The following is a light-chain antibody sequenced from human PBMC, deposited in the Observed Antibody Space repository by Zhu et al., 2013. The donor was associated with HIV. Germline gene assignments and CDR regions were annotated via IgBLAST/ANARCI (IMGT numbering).Light chain of an antibody. V-gene: IGKV3-15*01. CDR1: QSVSSN. CDR3: QQYINWPLT. Sequence: EIVMTQSPATLSVSPGERATLSCRASQSVSSNLAWYQQKPGQAPRLLIHGASTRATGIPARFSGSGSGTEFTLTISSLESEDFAVYHCQQYINWPLTFGGGTKVEIK. J-gene: IGKJ4*01. CDR2: GAS.